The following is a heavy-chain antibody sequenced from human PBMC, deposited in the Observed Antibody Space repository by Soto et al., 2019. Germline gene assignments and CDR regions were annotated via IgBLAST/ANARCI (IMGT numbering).Heavy chain of an antibody. CDR1: GGSFSXYX. CDR3: ASMNILAGHAFDF. D-gene: IGHD3-9*01. Sequence: TLSLTCAVSGGSFSXYXWXWIRRPPGKGLEWIGEINHSGVTNYTPSLKSRVTISVDTSKNQFSLQLNSVTTADTAVYSCASMNILAGHAFDFWGQGIMVTVSS. CDR2: INHSGVT. J-gene: IGHJ3*01. V-gene: IGHV4-34*01.